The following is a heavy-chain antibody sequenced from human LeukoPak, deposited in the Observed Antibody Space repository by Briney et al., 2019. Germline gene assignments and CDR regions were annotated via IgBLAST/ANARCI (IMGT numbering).Heavy chain of an antibody. V-gene: IGHV4-4*02. CDR1: GGSISTSNW. Sequence: SETLSLTCAVSGGSISTSNWWSWVRQSPGKGLEWIGEIYHSGSTNYNPSLKSRVTISVDTSKNQFSLKLSSVTAADTAVYYCARAPPYISAAYYFDYWGQGTLVTVSS. J-gene: IGHJ4*02. CDR2: IYHSGST. CDR3: ARAPPYISAAYYFDY. D-gene: IGHD6-13*01.